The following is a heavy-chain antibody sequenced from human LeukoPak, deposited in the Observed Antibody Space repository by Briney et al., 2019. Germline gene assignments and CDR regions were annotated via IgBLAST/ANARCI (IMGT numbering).Heavy chain of an antibody. J-gene: IGHJ6*03. V-gene: IGHV3-23*01. CDR2: ISGSGGST. CDR3: AKFIDYYYYYIDV. CDR1: GFTFCSYA. Sequence: GGSLRLSCAASGFTFCSYAMSWVCQAPGKGLEWVSAISGSGGSTYYADSVKGRFTISRDNSKNTLYLQMNSLRAEDTAIYYCAKFIDYYYYYIDVWCKGTTVTVSS. D-gene: IGHD3-16*02.